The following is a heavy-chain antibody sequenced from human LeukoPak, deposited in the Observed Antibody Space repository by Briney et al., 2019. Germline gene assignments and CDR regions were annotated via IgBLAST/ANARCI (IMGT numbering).Heavy chain of an antibody. CDR3: ARVQWEFLSFGDYFDY. V-gene: IGHV3-7*01. CDR2: IKEDGSEI. D-gene: IGHD3-10*01. Sequence: PGGSLRLSCAASGFTFTTYWMSWVRQAPEKGLEWVANIKEDGSEIHYVDSVKGRFTISRDNAKNSLYLQMNSLRAEDTAVYYCARVQWEFLSFGDYFDYWGQGTLVTVSS. CDR1: GFTFTTYW. J-gene: IGHJ4*02.